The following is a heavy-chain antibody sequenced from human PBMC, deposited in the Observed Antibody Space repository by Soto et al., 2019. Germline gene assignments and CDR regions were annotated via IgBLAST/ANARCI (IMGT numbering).Heavy chain of an antibody. CDR1: GFTFSSYA. CDR2: ISYDGSNK. V-gene: IGHV3-30-3*01. Sequence: QVQLVESGGGVVQPGRSLRLSCAASGFTFSSYAMHWVRQAPGKGLEWVAVISYDGSNKYYADSVKGRFTISRDNSKNTLYLQMNSRRAEDTAVYYCAREAVVVVVAATLFDYWGQGTLVTVSS. D-gene: IGHD2-15*01. J-gene: IGHJ4*02. CDR3: AREAVVVVVAATLFDY.